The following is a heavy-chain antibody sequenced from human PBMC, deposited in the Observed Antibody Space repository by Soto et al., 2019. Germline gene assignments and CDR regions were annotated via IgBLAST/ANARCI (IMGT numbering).Heavy chain of an antibody. J-gene: IGHJ4*02. Sequence: GGSLRLSCAASGFTFSSYAMSWVHQAPGKGLEWVSAISGSGGSTYYADSVKGRFTISRDNSKNTLYLQMNSLRAEDTAVYYCAKGREDIAVAGGFDYWGQGTLVTVSS. CDR3: AKGREDIAVAGGFDY. CDR2: ISGSGGST. V-gene: IGHV3-23*01. CDR1: GFTFSSYA. D-gene: IGHD6-19*01.